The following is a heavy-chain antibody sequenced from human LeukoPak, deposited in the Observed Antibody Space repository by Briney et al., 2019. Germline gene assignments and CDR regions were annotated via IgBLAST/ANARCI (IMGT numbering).Heavy chain of an antibody. V-gene: IGHV4-59*01. J-gene: IGHJ4*02. CDR1: GGSIRSYY. D-gene: IGHD1-26*01. CDR2: IYYSGST. Sequence: PSETPSLTCTVSGGSIRSYYWSWIRQPPGKGLEWIGYIYYSGSTNYNPSLKSRVTISVDTSKNQFSLKLSSVTAADTAVYYCARDGGGSYHFDYWGQGTLVTVSS. CDR3: ARDGGGSYHFDY.